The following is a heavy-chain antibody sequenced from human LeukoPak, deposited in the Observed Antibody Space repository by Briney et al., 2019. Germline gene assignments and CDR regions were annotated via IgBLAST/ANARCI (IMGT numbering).Heavy chain of an antibody. Sequence: GGSLRLSCAASGFTFSSYWIHWVRQAPGKGLVWVSRINTDGSSTSYADSVKGRFTISRDNAKNTLYLQMNSLRVEDTAVYYCARNWDDCRTERPAWGQGTLVTVSS. CDR1: GFTFSSYW. D-gene: IGHD3-22*01. CDR2: INTDGSST. V-gene: IGHV3-74*01. J-gene: IGHJ5*02. CDR3: ARNWDDCRTERPA.